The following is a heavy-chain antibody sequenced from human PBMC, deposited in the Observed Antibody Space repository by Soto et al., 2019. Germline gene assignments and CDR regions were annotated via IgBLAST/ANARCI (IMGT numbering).Heavy chain of an antibody. V-gene: IGHV1-69*02. CDR2: IIPILGIA. CDR1: GGTFSSYT. Sequence: SVKVSCKASGGTFSSYTISWVRQAPGQGLEWMGRIIPILGIANYAQKFQGRVTITADKSTSTAYMELSSLRSEDTAVYYCASTHCSSTSCYARWIDYWGQGTXVTVSS. D-gene: IGHD2-2*01. J-gene: IGHJ4*02. CDR3: ASTHCSSTSCYARWIDY.